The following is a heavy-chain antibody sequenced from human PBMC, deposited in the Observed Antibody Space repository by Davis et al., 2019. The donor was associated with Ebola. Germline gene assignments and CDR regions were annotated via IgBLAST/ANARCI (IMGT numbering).Heavy chain of an antibody. CDR3: ATQRLPSTVTTWPPPDY. Sequence: SVKVSCKTSGGTFSNYAINWVRQAPGQGLEWMGGIIPISDTTSYAQKFQGRVTITADKSTTTAYMDLSSLRSEDTAVYYCATQRLPSTVTTWPPPDYWGQGTLVTVSS. V-gene: IGHV1-69*06. CDR1: GGTFSNYA. D-gene: IGHD4-17*01. J-gene: IGHJ4*02. CDR2: IIPISDTT.